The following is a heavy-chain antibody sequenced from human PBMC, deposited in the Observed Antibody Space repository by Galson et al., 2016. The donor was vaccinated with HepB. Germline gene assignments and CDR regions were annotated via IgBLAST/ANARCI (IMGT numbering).Heavy chain of an antibody. V-gene: IGHV3-33*01. CDR1: GFHFSTYG. Sequence: SLRLSCAASGFHFSTYGMHWVRQAPGKGLEWVAVIWDDGSNQYYADSVKGRFTISRDISKNTLYLQMNSLRAEDTALYYCARDAFPYDACDIWGQGTMVTVSS. J-gene: IGHJ3*02. D-gene: IGHD3-16*01. CDR3: ARDAFPYDACDI. CDR2: IWDDGSNQ.